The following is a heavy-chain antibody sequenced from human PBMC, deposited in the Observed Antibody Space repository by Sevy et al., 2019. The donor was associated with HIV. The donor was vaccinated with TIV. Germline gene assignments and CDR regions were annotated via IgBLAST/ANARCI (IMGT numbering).Heavy chain of an antibody. CDR3: AKVGGTYYDFWSGYGYFDY. CDR1: GFTFSNYD. J-gene: IGHJ4*02. Sequence: GGSLRLSCAASGFTFSNYDIHWVRQAPGKGQEWVAVISYDGSNNYYAASVKGRFTISRDNSKNTLYLQMNSLRAEDTAVYYCAKVGGTYYDFWSGYGYFDYWGQGTLVTVSS. V-gene: IGHV3-30*18. D-gene: IGHD3-3*01. CDR2: ISYDGSNN.